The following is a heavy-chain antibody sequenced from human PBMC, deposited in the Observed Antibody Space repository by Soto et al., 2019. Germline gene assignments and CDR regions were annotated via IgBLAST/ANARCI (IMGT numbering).Heavy chain of an antibody. CDR2: IDTRGGSA. Sequence: QAQLVQSGAEVKKPGASANISCKASGYTFTRYNIHWVRQAPGQGLEWMGIIDTRGGSADYTQRFQGRVTMTRDTSTGTAYMELSSLGSEDTAVYYCARDLPRDLVRGSFDIWGQGTMVTVSS. CDR1: GYTFTRYN. D-gene: IGHD3-10*01. CDR3: ARDLPRDLVRGSFDI. V-gene: IGHV1-46*01. J-gene: IGHJ3*02.